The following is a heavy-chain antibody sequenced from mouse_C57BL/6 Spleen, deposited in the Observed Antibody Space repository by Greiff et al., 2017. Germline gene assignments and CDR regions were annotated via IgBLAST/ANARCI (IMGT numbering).Heavy chain of an antibody. Sequence: VQLQQSGAELARPGASVKLSCTASGYTFTSYGISWVKQRTGQGLEWIGEIYPRSGNTYYNEKFKGKATLTADKSSSTAYMELRSLTSEDSAVYFCARSGNWDDYLDYWGQGTTLTVSS. CDR3: ARSGNWDDYLDY. J-gene: IGHJ2*01. CDR1: GYTFTSYG. D-gene: IGHD4-1*01. CDR2: IYPRSGNT. V-gene: IGHV1-81*01.